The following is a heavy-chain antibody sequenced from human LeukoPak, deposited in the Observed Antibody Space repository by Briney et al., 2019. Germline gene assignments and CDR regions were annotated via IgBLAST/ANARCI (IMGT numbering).Heavy chain of an antibody. J-gene: IGHJ4*02. V-gene: IGHV5-51*01. D-gene: IGHD3-22*01. Sequence: PGKSLKISCKGSGYSFTSYWIGWVRQMPGKGLEWMGIIYPGDSDTRYSPSFQGQVTISADKSISTAYLQWSSLKASDTAMYYCARQLIGSYYYDSSGLDYWGQGTLVTVSS. CDR3: ARQLIGSYYYDSSGLDY. CDR1: GYSFTSYW. CDR2: IYPGDSDT.